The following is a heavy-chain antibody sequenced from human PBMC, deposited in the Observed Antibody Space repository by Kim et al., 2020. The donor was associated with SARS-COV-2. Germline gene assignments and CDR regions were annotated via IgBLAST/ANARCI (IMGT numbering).Heavy chain of an antibody. CDR3: AKDSSECYDFCDLDY. J-gene: IGHJ4*02. D-gene: IGHD3-3*01. CDR2: ISGSGGST. Sequence: GGSLRLSCAASGFTFSSYAMSWVRQAPGKGLEWVSAISGSGGSTYYADSVKGRFTISRDNSKNTLYLQMNSLRAEDTAVYYCAKDSSECYDFCDLDYWGQGTLVTVSS. V-gene: IGHV3-23*01. CDR1: GFTFSSYA.